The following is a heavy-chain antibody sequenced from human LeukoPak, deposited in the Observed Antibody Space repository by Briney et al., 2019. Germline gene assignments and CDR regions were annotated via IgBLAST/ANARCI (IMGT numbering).Heavy chain of an antibody. CDR1: GFTFSSYV. D-gene: IGHD3-10*01. CDR2: ISGSGDTT. J-gene: IGHJ4*02. V-gene: IGHV3-23*01. CDR3: AKEGTYFFDN. Sequence: GGSLRLSCAASGFTFSSYVMSWVRQAPGKGLEWVSVISGSGDTTYYADSEKGRFTISRDNSKNTLYLQMNNLRVEDTAVYYCAKEGTYFFDNWGQGTLVTVSS.